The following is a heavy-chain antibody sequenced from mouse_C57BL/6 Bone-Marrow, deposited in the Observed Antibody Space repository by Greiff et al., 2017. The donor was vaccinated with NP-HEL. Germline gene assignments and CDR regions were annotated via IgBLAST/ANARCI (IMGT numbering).Heavy chain of an antibody. Sequence: VQLQQSGAELVKPGASVKLSCTASGFNIKDYYMHWVKQRTEQGLEWIGRIDPEDGETKYAPKFQGKATITADTSSNTAYLQLSSLTSADTAVYYCARYPQCITTVVAPFDYWGQGTTLTVSS. D-gene: IGHD1-1*01. CDR2: IDPEDGET. CDR1: GFNIKDYY. CDR3: ARYPQCITTVVAPFDY. V-gene: IGHV14-2*01. J-gene: IGHJ2*01.